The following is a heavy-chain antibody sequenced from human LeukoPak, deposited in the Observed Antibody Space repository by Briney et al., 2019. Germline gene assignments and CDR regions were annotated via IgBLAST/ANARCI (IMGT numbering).Heavy chain of an antibody. D-gene: IGHD1-26*01. V-gene: IGHV4-34*01. J-gene: IGHJ4*02. Sequence: PSETLSLTCAVYGGSFSGYYWSWIRQPPGKGLEGIGEINHSGSTNYNPSLTRRGTISVDTSKNQFSLKLSSVTAADTAVYYCARAPGRGRAFFDYWGQGTLVTVSS. CDR3: ARAPGRGRAFFDY. CDR2: INHSGST. CDR1: GGSFSGYY.